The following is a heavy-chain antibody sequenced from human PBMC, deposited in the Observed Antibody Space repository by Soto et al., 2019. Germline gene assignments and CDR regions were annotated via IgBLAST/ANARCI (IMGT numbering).Heavy chain of an antibody. D-gene: IGHD3-9*01. Sequence: PVGSLRLSCAASGFTFSSYAMSWVRQAPGKGLEWVSAISGSGGSTYYADSVKGRFTISRDNSKNTLYLQMNSLRAEDTAVYYCAKGGYDILTGYYRGNWFDPWGQGTLVTVSS. J-gene: IGHJ5*02. V-gene: IGHV3-23*01. CDR2: ISGSGGST. CDR3: AKGGYDILTGYYRGNWFDP. CDR1: GFTFSSYA.